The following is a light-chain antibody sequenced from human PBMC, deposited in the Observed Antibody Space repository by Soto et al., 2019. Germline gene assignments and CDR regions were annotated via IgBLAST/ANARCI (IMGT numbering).Light chain of an antibody. Sequence: ELMMTQSPTTLSVSPGEGATHSCKASQNVYNNLAWYQQRPGQPPRLLIYDASTRATGISARFSGSGYGTEFTLTISSLQPEDFAVYFCQQCRNWPLTFGGGPKVDIK. CDR1: QNVYNN. V-gene: IGKV3-15*01. CDR2: DAS. J-gene: IGKJ4*01. CDR3: QQCRNWPLT.